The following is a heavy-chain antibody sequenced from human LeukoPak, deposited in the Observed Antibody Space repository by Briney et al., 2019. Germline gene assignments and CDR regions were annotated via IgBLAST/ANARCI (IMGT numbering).Heavy chain of an antibody. V-gene: IGHV4-61*01. CDR1: GGSVSSGSYY. CDR3: ARDRCSSTSCYENWFDP. D-gene: IGHD2-2*01. Sequence: SENLSLTCTVSGGSVSSGSYYWSWIRQPPGKGLEWIGYIYYSGSTNYNPSLKSRVTISVDTSKNQFSLKLSSVTAADTAVYYCARDRCSSTSCYENWFDPWGQGTLVTVSS. CDR2: IYYSGST. J-gene: IGHJ5*02.